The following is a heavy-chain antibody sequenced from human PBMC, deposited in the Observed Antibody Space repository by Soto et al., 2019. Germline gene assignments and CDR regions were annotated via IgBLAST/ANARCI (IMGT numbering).Heavy chain of an antibody. Sequence: ASVKVSCKSSDNTFTNYGINWVRQAPGQGLEWMGWISGYNGNTKYAQKFQDRVTMTADTSTRTAFMEVRSLTSDDTGVYFCAATVGNYFGLDVWGQGTTVTVSS. CDR1: DNTFTNYG. CDR2: ISGYNGNT. D-gene: IGHD1-1*01. J-gene: IGHJ6*02. V-gene: IGHV1-18*01. CDR3: AATVGNYFGLDV.